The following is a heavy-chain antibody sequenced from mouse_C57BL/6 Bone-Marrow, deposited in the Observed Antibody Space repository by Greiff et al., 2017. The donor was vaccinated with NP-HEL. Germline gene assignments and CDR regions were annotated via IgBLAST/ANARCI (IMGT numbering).Heavy chain of an antibody. Sequence: QVQLQQPGAELVRPGSSVKLSCKASGYTFTSYWMHWVKQRPIQGLEWIGNIDPSDSETHYNQKFKDKATLTVDKSSSTAYMQLSSLTSEDSAVYYCARLLTGRPWFAYWGQGTLVTVSA. D-gene: IGHD4-1*01. V-gene: IGHV1-52*01. CDR2: IDPSDSET. J-gene: IGHJ3*01. CDR1: GYTFTSYW. CDR3: ARLLTGRPWFAY.